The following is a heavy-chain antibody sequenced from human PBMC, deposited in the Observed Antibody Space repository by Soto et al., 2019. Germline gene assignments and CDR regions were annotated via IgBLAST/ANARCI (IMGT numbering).Heavy chain of an antibody. Sequence: QVQLVESGGGVVQPGGSLRLSCAASGFTFSSYGMHWVRQAPGKGLEWVAVIWYDGSNKYYADSVKGRFTISRDNSKNTRYLQMNSLRAEDTAVYYCDRAPRYDNSGYNRYWGQGTLVTVSS. CDR1: GFTFSSYG. CDR2: IWYDGSNK. J-gene: IGHJ4*02. CDR3: DRAPRYDNSGYNRY. V-gene: IGHV3-33*01. D-gene: IGHD3-22*01.